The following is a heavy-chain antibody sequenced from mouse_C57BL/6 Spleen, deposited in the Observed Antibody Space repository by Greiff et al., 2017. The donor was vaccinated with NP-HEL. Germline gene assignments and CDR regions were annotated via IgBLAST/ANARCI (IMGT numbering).Heavy chain of an antibody. CDR3: ARRYYGSSYGWYFDV. CDR2: INPNYGTT. Sequence: VHVKQSGPELVKPGASVKISCKASGYSFTDYNMNWVKQSNGKSLEWIGVINPNYGTTSYNQKFKGKATLTVDQSSSTAYMQLNSLTSEDSAVYYCARRYYGSSYGWYFDVWGTGTTVTVSS. V-gene: IGHV1-39*01. CDR1: GYSFTDYN. J-gene: IGHJ1*03. D-gene: IGHD1-1*01.